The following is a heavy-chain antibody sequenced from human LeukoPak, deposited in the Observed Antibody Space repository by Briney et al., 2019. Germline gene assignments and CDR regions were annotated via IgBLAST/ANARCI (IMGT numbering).Heavy chain of an antibody. D-gene: IGHD1-26*01. Sequence: SETLSLTCAVYGGSFSGYYWSWIRQPPGKGLEWIGEINHSGSTNYNPSLKSRVTISVDTSKNQFSLKLSSVTAADTAVYYCARASGSYDGAFDIWGQGTMVTVSS. J-gene: IGHJ3*02. V-gene: IGHV4-34*01. CDR1: GGSFSGYY. CDR3: ARASGSYDGAFDI. CDR2: INHSGST.